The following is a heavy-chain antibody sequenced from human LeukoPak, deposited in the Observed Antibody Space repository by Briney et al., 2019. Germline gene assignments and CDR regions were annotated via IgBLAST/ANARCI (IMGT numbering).Heavy chain of an antibody. V-gene: IGHV4-38-2*02. CDR1: DYSISSGYY. J-gene: IGHJ4*02. CDR3: ARHTPSSSGYYYVDY. D-gene: IGHD3-22*01. CDR2: IYYSGST. Sequence: SETLSLTCTVSDYSISSGYYWGWIRQPPGKGLEWIGYIYYSGSTNYNPSLKSRVTISVDTSKNQFSLKLSSVTAADTAVYYCARHTPSSSGYYYVDYWGQETLVTVSS.